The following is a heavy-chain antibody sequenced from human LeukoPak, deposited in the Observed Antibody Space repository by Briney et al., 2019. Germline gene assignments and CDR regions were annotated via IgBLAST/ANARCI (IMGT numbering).Heavy chain of an antibody. CDR1: GYNFTSYW. D-gene: IGHD5-24*01. Sequence: GESLKISCKASGYNFTSYWIGWVRQMPGKGLEWMGIIYPGESDTRYSPSFQGQVTISADKSVSTAYLQWSSLKASDSAIYYCATRSDGYSQFDFWGQGTLVTVSS. J-gene: IGHJ4*02. CDR2: IYPGESDT. CDR3: ATRSDGYSQFDF. V-gene: IGHV5-51*01.